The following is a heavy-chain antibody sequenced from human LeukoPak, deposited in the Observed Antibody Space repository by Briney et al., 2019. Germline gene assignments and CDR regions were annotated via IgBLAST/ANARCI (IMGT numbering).Heavy chain of an antibody. D-gene: IGHD3-10*01. V-gene: IGHV1-2*02. CDR3: ARSEYGSGSYYNVGGLYMDV. Sequence: ASVKVSCKASGYTFTGYFMHWVRQAPGQGLERMGWINPNSGGTNYAQKFQGRVTMTRDTSISTAYMELSRLRSDDTAVYYCARSEYGSGSYYNVGGLYMDVWGKGTTVTISS. J-gene: IGHJ6*03. CDR1: GYTFTGYF. CDR2: INPNSGGT.